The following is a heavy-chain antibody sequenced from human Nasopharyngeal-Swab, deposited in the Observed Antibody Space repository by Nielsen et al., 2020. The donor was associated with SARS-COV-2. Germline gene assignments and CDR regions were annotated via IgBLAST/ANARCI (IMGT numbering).Heavy chain of an antibody. D-gene: IGHD6-19*01. CDR1: GLRFDVYS. CDR2: LSYDGITE. J-gene: IGHJ5*02. V-gene: IGHV3-30-3*01. CDR3: ARDRGIAVANNWFDP. Sequence: GGSLRLSCAASGLRFDVYSFHWVRQAPGKGLDWVAFLSYDGITEDYADSVKGRFTISRDNSKRILYLQMHSLRLEDTAMYYCARDRGIAVANNWFDPWGQGTLVTVSS.